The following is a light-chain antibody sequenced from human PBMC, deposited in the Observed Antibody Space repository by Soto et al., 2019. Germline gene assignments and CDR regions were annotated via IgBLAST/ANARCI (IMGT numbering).Light chain of an antibody. CDR1: PGTSTY. CDR2: VAS. V-gene: IGKV1-9*01. Sequence: QLPQSPSFLSASVGARVTIPCRARPGTSTYLAWYQQKPGRAPNLLIYVASTLQTGVPSRFSGSGSGTDFTLTISRLEPEDFAAYYCQQYGSYSSGTFGQGTKVDIK. CDR3: QQYGSYSSGT. J-gene: IGKJ1*01.